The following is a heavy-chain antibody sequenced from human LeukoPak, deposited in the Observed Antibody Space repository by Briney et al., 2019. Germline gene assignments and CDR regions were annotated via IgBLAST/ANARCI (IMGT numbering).Heavy chain of an antibody. J-gene: IGHJ3*02. CDR3: AGYGFSSSWQGGWHAFDI. V-gene: IGHV1-46*01. Sequence: VASVKFSCKASGYTLTSYYMHWVRQAPGQGLEWMGIINPTVGDTIYAQKFQGRVTMTRDMSTSTVYMELSSLRSDDTAVYYCAGYGFSSSWQGGWHAFDIWGQGTMVTVSS. D-gene: IGHD6-13*01. CDR2: INPTVGDT. CDR1: GYTLTSYY.